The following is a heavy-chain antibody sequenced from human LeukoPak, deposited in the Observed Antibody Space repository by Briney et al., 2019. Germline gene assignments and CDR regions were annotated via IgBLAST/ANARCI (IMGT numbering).Heavy chain of an antibody. Sequence: SETLSLTCTVSGYSISSHYYWGWIRQPPGKGLEWIGSIYYSGSTYYNPSLKSRVTISVDTSKNQFSLKLSSVTAADTAMYYCAKNRGIAARQAGYFDYWGQGTLVTVSS. CDR1: GYSISSHYY. CDR2: IYYSGST. J-gene: IGHJ4*02. V-gene: IGHV4-38-2*02. D-gene: IGHD6-6*01. CDR3: AKNRGIAARQAGYFDY.